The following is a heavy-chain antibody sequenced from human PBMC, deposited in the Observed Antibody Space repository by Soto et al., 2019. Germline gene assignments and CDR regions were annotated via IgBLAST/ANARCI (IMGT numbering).Heavy chain of an antibody. D-gene: IGHD4-17*01. CDR2: IYSGGST. V-gene: IGHV3-66*01. CDR3: ARGTYGDYGPFDY. Sequence: GGSLRLSCAASGFTVSSNYMSWVRQAPGKGLEWVSVIYSGGSTYYADSVKGRFTISRDNSKNTLYLQMNSLRAEDTAVYYCARGTYGDYGPFDYWGQGTLVTVSS. J-gene: IGHJ4*02. CDR1: GFTVSSNY.